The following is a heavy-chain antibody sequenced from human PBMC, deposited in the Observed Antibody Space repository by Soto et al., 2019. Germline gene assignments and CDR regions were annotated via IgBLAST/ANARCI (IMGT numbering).Heavy chain of an antibody. J-gene: IGHJ5*02. CDR2: MDPKSGKT. CDR1: GYTFINYH. Sequence: QVQLVQSGAEVKRPGASVRVSCKASGYTFINYHINWVRQATGQGLEWMGYMDPKSGKTGYAQKFQGRVTNTTATSISTAYLELSSLRSEDTAEYFCARDRGSFYYAAGPWGQGTLVTVSS. V-gene: IGHV1-8*03. CDR3: ARDRGSFYYAAGP. D-gene: IGHD3-22*01.